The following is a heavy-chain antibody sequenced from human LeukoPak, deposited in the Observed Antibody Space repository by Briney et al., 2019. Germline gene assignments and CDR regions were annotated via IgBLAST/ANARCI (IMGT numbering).Heavy chain of an antibody. V-gene: IGHV3-49*04. Sequence: PGGSLRLSCTASGFTFGDYAMSWVRQAPGKGLEWVGFIRSKAYGGTTEYAASVKGRFTISRDDSKSIAYLQMNSLKTEDTAVYYCTRDRETMVRGVIEPQPEIDYWGQGTLVTVSS. J-gene: IGHJ4*02. CDR3: TRDRETMVRGVIEPQPEIDY. CDR1: GFTFGDYA. CDR2: IRSKAYGGTT. D-gene: IGHD3-10*01.